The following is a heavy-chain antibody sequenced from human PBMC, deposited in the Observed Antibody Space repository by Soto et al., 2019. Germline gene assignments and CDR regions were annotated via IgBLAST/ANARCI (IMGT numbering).Heavy chain of an antibody. J-gene: IGHJ4*02. V-gene: IGHV4-4*02. Sequence: SETLSLTCTVSGGSICSGASICTGGNWWTWVRQTPQRGLEYIGEIFHDGTANYYPSFERRVAISVDTSKNQFSLKLTSVTAADTAIYFCARLVYDTRLNYMYFDFWGQGALVTVSS. D-gene: IGHD2-8*01. CDR3: ARLVYDTRLNYMYFDF. CDR2: IFHDGTA. CDR1: GGSICSGASICTGGNW.